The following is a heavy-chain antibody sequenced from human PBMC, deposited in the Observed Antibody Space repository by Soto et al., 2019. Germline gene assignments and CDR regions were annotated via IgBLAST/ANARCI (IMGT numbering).Heavy chain of an antibody. D-gene: IGHD3-3*01. Sequence: PGGSLRLSCVASGFTFSSYWMSWVRQAPGKGLEWVAKIKQDGSEKYFVDSVKGRFTISRDNAKNSLYLQMNSLRAEDTAVYYCARDYDFWSGYYVYYYYGMDVWGQGTTVTVSS. CDR2: IKQDGSEK. J-gene: IGHJ6*02. CDR3: ARDYDFWSGYYVYYYYGMDV. V-gene: IGHV3-7*03. CDR1: GFTFSSYW.